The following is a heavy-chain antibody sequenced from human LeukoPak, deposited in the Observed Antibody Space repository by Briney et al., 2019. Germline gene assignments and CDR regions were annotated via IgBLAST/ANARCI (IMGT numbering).Heavy chain of an antibody. CDR3: ASTPPGSYGYGDFDY. D-gene: IGHD5-18*01. CDR2: INPSGGST. J-gene: IGHJ4*02. Sequence: EASVKVSCKASGYTFTSYYMHWVRQAPGQGLEWMGIINPSGGSTSYAQKFQGRVTMTRDTSTSTVYMELSSLRSEDTAVYYCASTPPGSYGYGDFDYWGQGTLVTVPS. CDR1: GYTFTSYY. V-gene: IGHV1-46*01.